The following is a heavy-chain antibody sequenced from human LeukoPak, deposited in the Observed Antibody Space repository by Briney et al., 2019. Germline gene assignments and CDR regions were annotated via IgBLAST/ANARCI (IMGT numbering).Heavy chain of an antibody. CDR3: ASATIVVVPAAAMQIGYYYYGMDV. Sequence: ASVKVSCKASGYTFTGYYMHWVRQAPGQGLEWMGWINPNSGGTNYAQKFQGRVTMTRDTSISTAYMELSRLRSDDTAVYYCASATIVVVPAAAMQIGYYYYGMDVWGQGTTVTVSS. V-gene: IGHV1-2*02. CDR2: INPNSGGT. CDR1: GYTFTGYY. J-gene: IGHJ6*02. D-gene: IGHD2-2*01.